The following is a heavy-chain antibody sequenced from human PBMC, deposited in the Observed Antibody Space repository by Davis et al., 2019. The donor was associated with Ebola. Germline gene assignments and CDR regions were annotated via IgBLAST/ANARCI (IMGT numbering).Heavy chain of an antibody. CDR2: IYYSGST. V-gene: IGHV4-30-4*01. Sequence: PSETLSLTCTVSGGSISRGDYYWSWIRQHPGKGLEWIGYIYYSGSTYCNPSLKSRVTISVDTSKNQFSLKLSSVTAADTAVYYCARPPKGDPVSFDYWGQGTLVTVSS. CDR1: GGSISRGDYY. D-gene: IGHD3-16*01. J-gene: IGHJ4*02. CDR3: ARPPKGDPVSFDY.